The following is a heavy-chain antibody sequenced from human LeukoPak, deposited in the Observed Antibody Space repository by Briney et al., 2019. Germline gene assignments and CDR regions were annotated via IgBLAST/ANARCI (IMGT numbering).Heavy chain of an antibody. D-gene: IGHD1-14*01. CDR1: EFTFSSYA. CDR2: ISGSGDVT. J-gene: IGHJ4*02. CDR3: ATRYKGGSY. V-gene: IGHV3-23*01. Sequence: GGSLRLSCTASEFTFSSYAISWVRQAPGKGLEWVSAISGSGDVTYYAASVKGRFTISRDNSKNTLYLQMNSLRAEDTAVYYCATRYKGGSYWGQGTLVTVSS.